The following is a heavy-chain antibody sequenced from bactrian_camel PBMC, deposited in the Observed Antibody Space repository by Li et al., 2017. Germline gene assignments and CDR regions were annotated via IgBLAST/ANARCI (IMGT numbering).Heavy chain of an antibody. V-gene: IGHV3S67*01. Sequence: DVQLVESGGGSVQRGGSLKLSCDSSGPTLSLYCMGWFRQSPGKDREVVATIDSDGVADYVDSVKGRFTISQDNAKNTLYLQMNSLKTEDTAVYYCATADGSSWLPFDDWGQGTQVTVS. CDR3: ATADGSSWLPFDD. CDR2: IDSDGVA. CDR1: GPTLSLYC. J-gene: IGHJ4*01. D-gene: IGHD6*01.